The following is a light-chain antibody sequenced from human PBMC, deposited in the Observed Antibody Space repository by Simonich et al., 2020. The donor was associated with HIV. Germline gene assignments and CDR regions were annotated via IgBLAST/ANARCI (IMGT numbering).Light chain of an antibody. CDR3: CSYAASTTLV. V-gene: IGLV2-23*01. CDR2: EEN. Sequence: QSALTQPASVSGSPGQSITISCTGTSSAVGSYNLVSWYQQHPGKAPKLIIYEENKRPSGVSNRFSGSKSGNTASLTISGLQADDEADYYCCSYAASTTLVFGGGTRLTVL. CDR1: SSAVGSYNL. J-gene: IGLJ2*01.